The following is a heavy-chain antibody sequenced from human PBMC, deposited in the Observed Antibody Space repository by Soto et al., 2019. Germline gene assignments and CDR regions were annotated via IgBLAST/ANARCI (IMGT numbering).Heavy chain of an antibody. Sequence: ASVKVSCKASGYPFTGPYIYWVRQAPGQGLEWMGWINPSSGGTEFAEKFQGRVTVTRDTSIRTVFLELSSLTSDDTGVYFCARDFRTYSHGVDVWGQGTAVTVSS. CDR1: GYPFTGPY. J-gene: IGHJ6*02. CDR3: ARDFRTYSHGVDV. CDR2: INPSSGGT. D-gene: IGHD4-4*01. V-gene: IGHV1-2*02.